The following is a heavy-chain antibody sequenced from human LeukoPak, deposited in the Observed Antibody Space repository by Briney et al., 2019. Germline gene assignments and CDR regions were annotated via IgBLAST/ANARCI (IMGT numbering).Heavy chain of an antibody. CDR2: ISGIGGST. CDR3: ARGSTYYDSSGQVPFDY. D-gene: IGHD3-22*01. V-gene: IGHV3-23*01. J-gene: IGHJ4*02. CDR1: GFTFSSYA. Sequence: GGSLRLSCAASGFTFSSYAMSWVRQAPGKGLEWVSAISGIGGSTYYADSVKGRFTIFRDNGKNTLYLQMNSLRAEDTAVYYCARGSTYYDSSGQVPFDYWGQGTLVTASS.